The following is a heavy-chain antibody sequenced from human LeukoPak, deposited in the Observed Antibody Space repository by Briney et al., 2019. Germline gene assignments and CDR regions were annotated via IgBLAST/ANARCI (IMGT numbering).Heavy chain of an antibody. J-gene: IGHJ4*02. V-gene: IGHV4-59*01. CDR2: IYYSGTT. D-gene: IGHD4-17*01. CDR1: GGSISGYY. Sequence: SETLSLTCTVSGGSISGYYWSWIRQPPGKGLEWCGYIYYSGTTNYNPSLKSRVAISLDTSKNQFSLKLSSVTAADTAVYYCVRDKGDVTRASSERFDYWGQGTLVTVSS. CDR3: VRDKGDVTRASSERFDY.